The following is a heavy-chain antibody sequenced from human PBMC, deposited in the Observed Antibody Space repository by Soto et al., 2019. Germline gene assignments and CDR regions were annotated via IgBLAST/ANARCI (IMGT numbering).Heavy chain of an antibody. V-gene: IGHV3-48*03. J-gene: IGHJ4*02. D-gene: IGHD1-26*01. CDR1: GFTFSSYE. Sequence: GALRLSCAASGFTFSSYEMNWVRQAPGKGLEWVSYISSSGSTIYYADSVKGRFTISRDNAKNSLYLQMNSLRAEDTAVYYCARDLGSFFDYWGQGTLVTVSS. CDR2: ISSSGSTI. CDR3: ARDLGSFFDY.